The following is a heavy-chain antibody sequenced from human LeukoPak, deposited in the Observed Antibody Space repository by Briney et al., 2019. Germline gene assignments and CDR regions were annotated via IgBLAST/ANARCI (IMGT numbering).Heavy chain of an antibody. CDR2: ISGSGGST. CDR3: AKDPGRGGSWLEGY. Sequence: PGGSLRLSCAASGFTFSSYAMSWVRQAPGKGLEWVSAISGSGGSTYYADSVKGRFTISRDNSKNTLYLQMNSLRAEDTAVYYCAKDPGRGGSWLEGYWGQGTLVTVSS. CDR1: GFTFSSYA. J-gene: IGHJ4*02. D-gene: IGHD2-15*01. V-gene: IGHV3-23*01.